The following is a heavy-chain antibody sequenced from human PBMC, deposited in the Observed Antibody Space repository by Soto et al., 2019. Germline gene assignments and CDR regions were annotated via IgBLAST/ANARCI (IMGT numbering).Heavy chain of an antibody. J-gene: IGHJ4*02. CDR2: IYYSGST. Sequence: PSETLSLTCTVSGGSISSGGYYWSWIRQHPGKGLEWIGYIYYSGSTYYNPSLKSRVTISVDTSKNQFSLKLSSVTAADTAVYYCASHQLEMAYTGYFDYWGQGTLVTVSS. CDR1: GGSISSGGYY. V-gene: IGHV4-31*03. D-gene: IGHD2-2*01. CDR3: ASHQLEMAYTGYFDY.